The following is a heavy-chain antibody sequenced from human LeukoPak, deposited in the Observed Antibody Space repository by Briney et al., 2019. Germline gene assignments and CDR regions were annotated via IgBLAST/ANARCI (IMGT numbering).Heavy chain of an antibody. CDR3: ARDVDAFDI. V-gene: IGHV4-59*01. Sequence: SETLSLTCTVSGGSISSYYWSWLRQPPGKGLEWIGYIYYSGSTNYNPSLKSRVTISVDTSKNQFSLKLSSVTAADTAVYYCARDVDAFDIWGQGTMVTVSS. CDR2: IYYSGST. J-gene: IGHJ3*02. CDR1: GGSISSYY.